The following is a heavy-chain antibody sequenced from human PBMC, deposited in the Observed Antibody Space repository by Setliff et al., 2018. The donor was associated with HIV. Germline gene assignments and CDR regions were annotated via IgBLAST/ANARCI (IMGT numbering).Heavy chain of an antibody. CDR1: GDSVSSASYY. CDR3: ARGLRYGQGYFYYIMDV. V-gene: IGHV4-61*01. Sequence: PSETLSLTCTVSGDSVSSASYYWSWIRQPPGKGLEWIGYIYYSGTTNYNPSLKSRVTISRDTSKNQFSLHLSSVTAADMAVYYCARGLRYGQGYFYYIMDVWGQGTTVTVSS. CDR2: IYYSGTT. D-gene: IGHD3-9*01. J-gene: IGHJ6*02.